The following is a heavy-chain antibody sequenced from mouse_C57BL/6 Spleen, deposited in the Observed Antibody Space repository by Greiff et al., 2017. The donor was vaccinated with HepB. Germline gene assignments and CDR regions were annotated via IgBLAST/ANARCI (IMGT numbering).Heavy chain of an antibody. CDR3: ASPDYYGSSYDYFDY. CDR2: IYPGDGDT. V-gene: IGHV1-82*01. J-gene: IGHJ2*01. CDR1: GYAFSSSW. D-gene: IGHD1-1*01. Sequence: VQLVESGPELVKPGASVKISCKASGYAFSSSWMNWVKQRPGKGLEWIGRIYPGDGDTNYNGKFKGKATLTADKSSSTAYMQLSSLTSEDSAVYFCASPDYYGSSYDYFDYWGQGTTLTVSS.